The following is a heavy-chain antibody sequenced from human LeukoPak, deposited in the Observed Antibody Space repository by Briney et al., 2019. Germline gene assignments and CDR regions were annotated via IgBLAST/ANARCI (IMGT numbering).Heavy chain of an antibody. CDR3: ARERRWLQLHAFDI. CDR2: ISYDGSNK. Sequence: GGSLRLSCAASGFTFSSYAMYWVRQAPGKGLEWVAVISYDGSNKYYADSVKGRFTISRDNSKNTLYLQMNSLRAEDTAVYYCARERRWLQLHAFDIWGQGTMVTVSS. D-gene: IGHD5-24*01. V-gene: IGHV3-30-3*01. CDR1: GFTFSSYA. J-gene: IGHJ3*02.